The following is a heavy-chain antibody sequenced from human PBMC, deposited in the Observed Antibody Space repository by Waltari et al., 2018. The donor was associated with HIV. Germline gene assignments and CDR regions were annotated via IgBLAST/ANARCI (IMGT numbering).Heavy chain of an antibody. V-gene: IGHV4-30-2*01. J-gene: IGHJ5*02. CDR2: IYHSGST. Sequence: QLQLQESGSGLVKPSQTLSLTCAVSGDPISSAGYSWSWIRQPPGKGLEWLGYIYHSGSTFYNPSIKSRFIISINKSKNQFSLKLNSVTAADTAVYYCARSRSTSPTWFDPWGQGILVTVSS. D-gene: IGHD2-2*01. CDR1: GDPISSAGYS. CDR3: ARSRSTSPTWFDP.